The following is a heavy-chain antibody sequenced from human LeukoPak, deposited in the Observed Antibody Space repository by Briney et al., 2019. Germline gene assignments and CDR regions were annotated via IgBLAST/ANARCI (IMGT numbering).Heavy chain of an antibody. V-gene: IGHV3-30*04. D-gene: IGHD6-13*01. Sequence: GGSLRLSCAASGFTFSNYAMHWVRQAPGKGLEWVAVISYDGSNKYYADSVKGRFTISRDNSKNTLYLQMNSLRAEDTAVYYCAKFYSSSWSPFDYWGQGTLVTVSS. CDR2: ISYDGSNK. CDR3: AKFYSSSWSPFDY. J-gene: IGHJ4*02. CDR1: GFTFSNYA.